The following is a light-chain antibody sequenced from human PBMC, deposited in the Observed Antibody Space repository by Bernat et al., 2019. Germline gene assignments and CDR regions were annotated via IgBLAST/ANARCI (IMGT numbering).Light chain of an antibody. Sequence: QSVLTQPPSASGTPGQRVTISCSGSSSNIGSNYVYWYHQLPGTAPKLLIYSNNQRPSGVPDRFSGSKSGTSASLAISGLRSEDEADYHCAAWDASLSGRVFGGGTKLTVL. V-gene: IGLV1-47*02. CDR2: SNN. CDR1: SSNIGSNY. J-gene: IGLJ3*02. CDR3: AAWDASLSGRV.